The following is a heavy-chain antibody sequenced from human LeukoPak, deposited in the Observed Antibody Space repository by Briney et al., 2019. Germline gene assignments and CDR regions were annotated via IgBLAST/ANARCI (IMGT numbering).Heavy chain of an antibody. CDR2: INPNSGGT. V-gene: IGHV1-2*02. Sequence: GASVKVSCKASGYTFTGYYMHWVRQAPGQGLEWMGWINPNSGGTNYAQKFQGRVTMTRDTSISTAYMELSRLRSDDTAVYYCARDREAVADNWFDPWGQGTLVTVSS. CDR1: GYTFTGYY. CDR3: ARDREAVADNWFDP. J-gene: IGHJ5*02. D-gene: IGHD6-19*01.